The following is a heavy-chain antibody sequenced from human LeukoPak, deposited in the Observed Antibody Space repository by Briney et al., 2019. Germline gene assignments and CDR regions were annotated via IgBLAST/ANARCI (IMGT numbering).Heavy chain of an antibody. V-gene: IGHV4-34*01. D-gene: IGHD2-2*01. CDR3: ARGGLYCSSTSCSKHFDY. CDR1: GGSISGYY. J-gene: IGHJ4*02. Sequence: SETLSLTCTVSGGSISGYYWSWIRQPPGKGLEWIGEINHSGSTNYNPSLKSRVTISVDTSKNQFSLKLSSVTAADTAVYYCARGGLYCSSTSCSKHFDYWGQGTLVTVSS. CDR2: INHSGST.